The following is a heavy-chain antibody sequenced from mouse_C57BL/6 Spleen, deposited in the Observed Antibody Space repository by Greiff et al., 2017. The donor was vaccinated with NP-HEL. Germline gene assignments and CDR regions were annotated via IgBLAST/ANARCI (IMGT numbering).Heavy chain of an antibody. CDR2: ILPGSGST. V-gene: IGHV1-9*01. CDR1: GYTFTGYW. Sequence: KLSCKATGYTFTGYWIEWVKQRPGHGLEWIGEILPGSGSTNYNEKFKGKATFTADTSSNTAYMQLSSLPTEDSAIYYCARGDYDYDWYFDVWGTGTTVTVAS. CDR3: ARGDYDYDWYFDV. D-gene: IGHD2-4*01. J-gene: IGHJ1*03.